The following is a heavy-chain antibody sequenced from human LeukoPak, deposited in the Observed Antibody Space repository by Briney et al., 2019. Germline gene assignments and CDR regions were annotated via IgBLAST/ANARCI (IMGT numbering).Heavy chain of an antibody. CDR1: GFTVSNKY. Sequence: GGSLRLSCAASGFTVSNKYMTWVRQAPGKGLEWVSGINWNGGSTGYADSVKGRFTISRDNAKNSLYLQMNSLRAEDTALYYCAREKGGYCSGGSCYTSSHFDYWGQGTLVTVSS. CDR2: INWNGGST. J-gene: IGHJ4*02. D-gene: IGHD2-15*01. V-gene: IGHV3-20*04. CDR3: AREKGGYCSGGSCYTSSHFDY.